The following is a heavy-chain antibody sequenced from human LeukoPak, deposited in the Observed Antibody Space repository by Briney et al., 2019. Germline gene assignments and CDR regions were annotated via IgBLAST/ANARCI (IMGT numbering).Heavy chain of an antibody. V-gene: IGHV4-4*09. Sequence: PSETLSLTCTVPGGSISSYYWSWIRQPPGKGLEWIGYIYTSGSTNYNPSLKSRATISVDTSKNQFSLKLSSVTAADTAVYYCARHGDKRGRFDPWGQGTLVTVSS. CDR3: ARHGDKRGRFDP. J-gene: IGHJ5*02. CDR2: IYTSGST. CDR1: GGSISSYY. D-gene: IGHD3-16*01.